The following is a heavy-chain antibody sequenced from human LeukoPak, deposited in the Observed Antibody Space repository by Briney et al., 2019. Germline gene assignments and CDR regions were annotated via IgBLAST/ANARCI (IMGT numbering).Heavy chain of an antibody. V-gene: IGHV1-8*01. CDR1: GYTFTSYD. CDR3: AILSSSCCFAFEI. J-gene: IGHJ3*02. Sequence: ASVKVSCKASGYTFTSYDINWVRQATGQGLEWMGLMNPNSGNTGYAEKFQGRVTMTRNTSISTAYMELSRLRSEDTAVYYCAILSSSCCFAFEIRGQRTKV. CDR2: MNPNSGNT. D-gene: IGHD6-13*01.